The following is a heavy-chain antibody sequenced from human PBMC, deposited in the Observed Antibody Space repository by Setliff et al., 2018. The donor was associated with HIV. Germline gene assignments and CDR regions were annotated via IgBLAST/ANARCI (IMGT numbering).Heavy chain of an antibody. J-gene: IGHJ4*02. CDR1: GDPMSSTSYH. D-gene: IGHD4-17*01. Sequence: PSETLSLTCTVSGDPMSSTSYHWGWIRQPPGKWLEWIGSIYYSGSTQYNPSLKSRVTISVDPSKNQFSLKLTSVTAADTAVYYCARDGPQTFGDYERYYFDYWGQGTLVTVSS. CDR2: IYYSGST. CDR3: ARDGPQTFGDYERYYFDY. V-gene: IGHV4-39*07.